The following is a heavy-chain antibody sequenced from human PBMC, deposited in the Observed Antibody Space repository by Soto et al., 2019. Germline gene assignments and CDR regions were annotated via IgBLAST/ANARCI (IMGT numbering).Heavy chain of an antibody. CDR1: GFTFSSYG. CDR3: AKEHSSGWYGGIDY. V-gene: IGHV3-30*18. CDR2: ISYDGSNK. J-gene: IGHJ4*02. Sequence: QVQLVESGGGVVQPGRSLRLSCAASGFTFSSYGMHWVRQAPGKGLEWVAVISYDGSNKYYADSVKGRFTISRDNSKNTLYLQMNSLRAEDTAVYYCAKEHSSGWYGGIDYWGQGTLVTVSS. D-gene: IGHD6-19*01.